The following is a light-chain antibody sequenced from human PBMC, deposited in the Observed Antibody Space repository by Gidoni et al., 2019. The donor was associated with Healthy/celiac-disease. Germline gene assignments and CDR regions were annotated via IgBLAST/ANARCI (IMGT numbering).Light chain of an antibody. Sequence: LVMTQSPDSLPVSLCERATINCKSSQSVLYSSNNKNYLAWYQQKPGQPPKLLIYWASTRESGVPDRFSGSGSGTDFTLTISSLQAEDVAVYYCQQYYSTPYTFGQGTKLEIK. V-gene: IGKV4-1*01. CDR3: QQYYSTPYT. CDR1: QSVLYSSNNKNY. CDR2: WAS. J-gene: IGKJ2*01.